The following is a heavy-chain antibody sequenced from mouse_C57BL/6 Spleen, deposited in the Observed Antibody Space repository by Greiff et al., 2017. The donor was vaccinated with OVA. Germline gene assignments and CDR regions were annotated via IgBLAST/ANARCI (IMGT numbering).Heavy chain of an antibody. CDR2: ISYSGST. Sequence: EVKLQESGPGMVKPSQSLSLTCTVTGYSITSGYAWHWIRHFPGNKLEWMGYISYSGSTNYNPSLKSRISITHDTSKNHFFLKLNSVTTEDTATYYCAREVVADWYFDVWGTGTTVTVSS. CDR3: AREVVADWYFDV. J-gene: IGHJ1*03. D-gene: IGHD1-1*01. CDR1: GYSITSGYA. V-gene: IGHV3-1*01.